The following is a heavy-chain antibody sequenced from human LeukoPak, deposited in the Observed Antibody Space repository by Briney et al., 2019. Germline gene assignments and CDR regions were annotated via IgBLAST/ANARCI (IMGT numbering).Heavy chain of an antibody. CDR2: ISGSGGST. CDR1: GFTFSSYA. CDR3: AKGWGGYARGLDY. J-gene: IGHJ4*02. V-gene: IGHV3-23*01. D-gene: IGHD5-12*01. Sequence: PGGPLRLSCAASGFTFSSYAMSWVRQAPGKGLEWVSAISGSGGSTYYAGSVKGRFTISRDNSRNTLYLQMNSLRAEDTALYYCAKGWGGYARGLDYWGQGSLVTVSS.